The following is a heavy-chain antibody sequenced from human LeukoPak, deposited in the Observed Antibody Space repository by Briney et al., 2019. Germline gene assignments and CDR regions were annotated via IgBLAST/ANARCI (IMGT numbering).Heavy chain of an antibody. CDR1: GFTFSSYA. Sequence: PGGSLRLSCAASGFTFSSYARSWVRQAPGKGLVWVSRINNDGSSTSYADSVQGRFTISRDNAKNTLYLQMNSLRAEDTALYYCARVARGDYYYYYMDVWGKGTTVTVSS. J-gene: IGHJ6*03. CDR3: ARVARGDYYYYYMDV. V-gene: IGHV3-74*01. D-gene: IGHD3-10*01. CDR2: INNDGSST.